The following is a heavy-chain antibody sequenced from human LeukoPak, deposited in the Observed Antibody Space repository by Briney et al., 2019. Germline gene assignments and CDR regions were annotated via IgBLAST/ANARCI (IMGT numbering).Heavy chain of an antibody. D-gene: IGHD3-22*01. Sequence: GGSLRLSCAASGFSFSSYTMNWVRQAPGKGLEWVSIISSSSSYIYYAGSVKGRFTISRDNAKNALYLQMNSLRVEDTAVYYCAAVLGYYDSSGYYRNDYWGQGTLVTVSS. CDR3: AAVLGYYDSSGYYRNDY. CDR1: GFSFSSYT. CDR2: ISSSSSYI. V-gene: IGHV3-21*01. J-gene: IGHJ4*02.